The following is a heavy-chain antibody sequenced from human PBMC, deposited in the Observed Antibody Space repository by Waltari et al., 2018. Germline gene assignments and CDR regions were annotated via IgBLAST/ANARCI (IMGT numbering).Heavy chain of an antibody. J-gene: IGHJ6*02. D-gene: IGHD2-15*01. V-gene: IGHV1-18*01. CDR3: ARDIAESSDYYGMDV. CDR1: GYSFASYG. Sequence: QVQLVQSGGEVKKPGASVRVSCKASGYSFASYGLSWVRQAPGQGLEWMGWISVYKGKTNYAQNLQGRVSMTTDTSTRTAYMELRSLRSDDSAVYYCARDIAESSDYYGMDVWGQGTTVVVSS. CDR2: ISVYKGKT.